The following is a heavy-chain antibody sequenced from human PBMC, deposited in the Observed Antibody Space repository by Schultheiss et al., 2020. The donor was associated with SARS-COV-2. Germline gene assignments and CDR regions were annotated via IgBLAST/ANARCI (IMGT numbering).Heavy chain of an antibody. J-gene: IGHJ4*02. CDR3: ARFSEMATIIDY. Sequence: ASVKVSCKASGCTFPSCGFSWVRQAPGQGLEWKGWISGYNDNTKYAQKVQGRVTMTTDRSTSTAYMEMRSLRSEDTAVYYCARFSEMATIIDYWGQGTLVTVSS. CDR2: ISGYNDNT. V-gene: IGHV1-18*01. CDR1: GCTFPSCG. D-gene: IGHD5-24*01.